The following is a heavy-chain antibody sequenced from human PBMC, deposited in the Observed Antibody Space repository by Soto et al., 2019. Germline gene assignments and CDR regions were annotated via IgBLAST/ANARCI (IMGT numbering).Heavy chain of an antibody. CDR3: ARSSGDIAVAAYFDY. CDR2: ISAYNGNT. Sequence: GASVKVSCKASGYTFTSYGISWVRQAPGQGLEWMGWISAYNGNTNYAQKLQGRVTMTTDTSTSTAYMELRSLRSDDTAVYYCARSSGDIAVAAYFDYWGQGTLVTVSS. J-gene: IGHJ4*02. CDR1: GYTFTSYG. V-gene: IGHV1-18*01. D-gene: IGHD6-19*01.